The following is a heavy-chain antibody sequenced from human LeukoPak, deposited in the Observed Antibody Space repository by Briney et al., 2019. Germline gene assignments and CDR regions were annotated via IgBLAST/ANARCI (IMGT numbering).Heavy chain of an antibody. Sequence: GGSLRLFCAASGFTVITNDMTWVRQAPGKGLEWVSVLYSDGNTKYADSVQGRFTISRDNSKNTLYLEMNSLSPDDTAVYYCARGVEPLAANTLAYWGQGTLVTVSS. CDR3: ARGVEPLAANTLAY. J-gene: IGHJ4*02. CDR2: LYSDGNT. CDR1: GFTVITND. V-gene: IGHV3-53*01. D-gene: IGHD1-14*01.